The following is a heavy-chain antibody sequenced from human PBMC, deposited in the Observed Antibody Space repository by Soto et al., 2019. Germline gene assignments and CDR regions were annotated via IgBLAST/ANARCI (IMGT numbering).Heavy chain of an antibody. D-gene: IGHD4-17*01. V-gene: IGHV3-30*03. CDR1: GFTFSSYG. CDR3: AGTTVPYAFDI. Sequence: QPGGSLRLSCAASGFTFSSYGMHWVRQAPGKGLEWVAVISYDGSNKYYADSVKGRFTISRDNSKNTLYLQMNSLRAEDTAVYYCAGTTVPYAFDISGQGTRVTVAS. CDR2: ISYDGSNK. J-gene: IGHJ3*02.